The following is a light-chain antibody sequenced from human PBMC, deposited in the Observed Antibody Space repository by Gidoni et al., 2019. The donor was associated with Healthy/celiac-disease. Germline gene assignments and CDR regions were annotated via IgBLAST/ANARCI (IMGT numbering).Light chain of an antibody. CDR1: QSLLHSNGSNY. V-gene: IGKV2-28*01. Sequence: DIVRTQCPLPLPVTPGEPAPISCRSSQSLLHSNGSNYLDWYLQQPGQSPQLLIYLGSNRASGVPDSFSGSGSGTDFTLKISRVEAGDVGVYYCMQALQPPRPFGQGTKVEIK. CDR2: LGS. CDR3: MQALQPPRP. J-gene: IGKJ1*01.